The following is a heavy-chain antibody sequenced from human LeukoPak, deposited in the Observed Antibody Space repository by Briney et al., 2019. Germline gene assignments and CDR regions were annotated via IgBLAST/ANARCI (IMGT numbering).Heavy chain of an antibody. J-gene: IGHJ5*02. CDR2: IFHLGTT. CDR3: ASQGVHSSSRGFDP. V-gene: IGHV4-38-2*01. Sequence: PSETLSLTCAVSGYSISSGYYWGWSRPPPGKGGEGSGSIFHLGTTSYNPSLKRRVTISVDTSKTQFSLTLSSVTAADTAVYYCASQGVHSSSRGFDPWGQGTLVTVSS. CDR1: GYSISSGYY. D-gene: IGHD6-13*01.